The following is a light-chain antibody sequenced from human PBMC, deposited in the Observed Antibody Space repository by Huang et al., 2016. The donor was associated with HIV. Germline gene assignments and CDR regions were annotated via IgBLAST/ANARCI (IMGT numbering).Light chain of an antibody. J-gene: IGKJ5*01. Sequence: ERVMTQSPATLSVAPGERVTLSCRASHSVSSNLAWYQQKPGPAPRLPIHGAATRATGIPARFSGSGSGTEFTLAISSLQSEDSGVYFCQQYDNWPLTFGQGTRLEIK. CDR1: HSVSSN. CDR3: QQYDNWPLT. V-gene: IGKV3-15*01. CDR2: GAA.